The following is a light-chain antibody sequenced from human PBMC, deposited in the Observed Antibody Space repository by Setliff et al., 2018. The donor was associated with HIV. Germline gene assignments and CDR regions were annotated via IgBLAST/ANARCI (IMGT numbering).Light chain of an antibody. J-gene: IGLJ2*01. Sequence: QAVVTQEPSLTVSPGGTVTLTCASSTGAVTSDYYPYWFQQKAGQAPRALIYNINTKHSWTPARFSGSLLVGKAALTLSGVQPEDEADYYFLLQYASARFFGGGTKVTVL. V-gene: IGLV7-43*01. CDR1: TGAVTSDYY. CDR2: NIN. CDR3: LLQYASARF.